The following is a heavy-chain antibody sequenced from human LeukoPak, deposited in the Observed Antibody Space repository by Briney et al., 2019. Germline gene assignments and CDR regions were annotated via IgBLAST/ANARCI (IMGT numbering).Heavy chain of an antibody. CDR3: ARREGFFDY. CDR2: IHYTGTT. V-gene: IGHV4-59*08. CDR1: GGSVSGFY. Sequence: SETLSLTCTVSGGSVSGFYWSCIRQPPGKGLEWIGYIHYTGTTNYNPSLKSRVTISADTSKSQFSPKLSSVTAADTAVYYCARREGFFDYWGQGTPVTVSS. J-gene: IGHJ4*02.